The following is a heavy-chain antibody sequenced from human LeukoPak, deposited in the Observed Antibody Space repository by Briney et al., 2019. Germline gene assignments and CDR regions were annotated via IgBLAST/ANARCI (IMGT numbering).Heavy chain of an antibody. V-gene: IGHV4-39*07. J-gene: IGHJ4*02. D-gene: IGHD6-19*01. Sequence: SETLSLTCTVSGGSISSSSYYWGWIRQPPGKGLEWIGSIYYSGSTYYNPSLKSRVTISVDTSKNQFSLKLSSVTAADTAVYYCAREGIEQWLASYYFDYWGQGTLVTVSS. CDR2: IYYSGST. CDR3: AREGIEQWLASYYFDY. CDR1: GGSISSSSYY.